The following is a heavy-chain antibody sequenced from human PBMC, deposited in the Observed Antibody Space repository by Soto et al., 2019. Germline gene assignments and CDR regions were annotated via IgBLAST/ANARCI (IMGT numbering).Heavy chain of an antibody. CDR3: AREGITMVRGVQYYYYGMDV. Sequence: PGGSLRLSCAASGFTFSSYSMNWVRQAPGKGLEWVSSISSSSSYIYYADSVKGRFTISRDNAKNSLYLQMNSLRAEDTAVYYCAREGITMVRGVQYYYYGMDVWGQGTTVTVSS. CDR1: GFTFSSYS. J-gene: IGHJ6*02. D-gene: IGHD3-10*01. V-gene: IGHV3-21*01. CDR2: ISSSSSYI.